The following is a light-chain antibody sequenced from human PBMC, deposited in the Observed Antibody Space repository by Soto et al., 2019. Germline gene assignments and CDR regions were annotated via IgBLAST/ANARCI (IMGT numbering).Light chain of an antibody. CDR1: QSVNSNY. CDR2: GAS. Sequence: EMVLTQSPGTLSLSPGGRATLSCRASQSVNSNYLAWYQQKPGQAPRLLFSGASSRATGIPDRFSGSGSGTVFTLTISRLEPEDFAIYYCQQYDSSPLTFGQGTKVDIK. CDR3: QQYDSSPLT. J-gene: IGKJ1*01. V-gene: IGKV3-20*01.